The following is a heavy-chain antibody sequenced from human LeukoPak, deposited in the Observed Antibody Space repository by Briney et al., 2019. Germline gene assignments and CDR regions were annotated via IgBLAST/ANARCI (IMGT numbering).Heavy chain of an antibody. Sequence: PSETLSLTCSVSDDSISDYYWCWIRQPSGRGLEWIGYTRYGGTTSQNPSLKSRVTMSVDTSKNRLSLRLTSVTAADTAVYYCARGSGIHAWNLQHWGQGILVTVSS. V-gene: IGHV4-59*01. J-gene: IGHJ1*01. D-gene: IGHD1-1*01. CDR2: TRYGGTT. CDR1: DDSISDYY. CDR3: ARGSGIHAWNLQH.